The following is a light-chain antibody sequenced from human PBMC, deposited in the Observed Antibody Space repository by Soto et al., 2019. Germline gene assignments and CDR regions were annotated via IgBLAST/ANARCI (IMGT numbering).Light chain of an antibody. V-gene: IGKV3-20*01. CDR1: QSVSSK. Sequence: EVVLTQSPGTLSMSPGDRATLSCRASQSVSSKLAWYQQKSGQAPRLLIYGASSRANGVPDRFSGSGSGTDFTLTISRLEPEDFAVYYCQQYGYLRTFGQGTKVEIK. CDR3: QQYGYLRT. CDR2: GAS. J-gene: IGKJ1*01.